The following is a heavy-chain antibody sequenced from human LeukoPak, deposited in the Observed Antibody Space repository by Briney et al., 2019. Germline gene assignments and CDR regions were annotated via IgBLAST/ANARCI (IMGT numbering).Heavy chain of an antibody. V-gene: IGHV4-4*07. CDR2: IYTTGST. CDR1: GASISSYY. Sequence: SDTLSLTCTVTGASISSYYWSSIRQPAGKRPEWIGRIYTTGSTNYSPSLKSRVTMSVDTSKNQFSLMLTSVTAADTALYYCARDGIAGQQMYYYYMDVWGKGTPVTVAS. CDR3: ARDGIAGQQMYYYYMDV. D-gene: IGHD6-13*01. J-gene: IGHJ6*03.